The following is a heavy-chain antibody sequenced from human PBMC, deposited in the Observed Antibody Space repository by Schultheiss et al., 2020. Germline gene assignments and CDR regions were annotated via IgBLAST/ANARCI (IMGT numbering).Heavy chain of an antibody. Sequence: SGPTLVKPTQTLTLTCTFSGFSLSTSGMCVSWIRQPPGKGLEWIGYIYYSGSTNYNPSLKSRVTISVDTSKNQFSLKLSSVTAADTAVYYCARHQHGDVDYWGQGTLVTVSS. D-gene: IGHD4-17*01. CDR2: IYYSGST. J-gene: IGHJ4*02. V-gene: IGHV4-61*08. CDR3: ARHQHGDVDY. CDR1: GFSLSTSGMC.